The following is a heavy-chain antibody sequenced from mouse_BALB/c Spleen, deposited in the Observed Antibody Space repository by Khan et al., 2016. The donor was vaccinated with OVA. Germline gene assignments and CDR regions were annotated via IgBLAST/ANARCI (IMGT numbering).Heavy chain of an antibody. CDR3: ARDYYGTSWYFDV. CDR1: GYSITSGYY. J-gene: IGHJ1*01. CDR2: IRYDGSN. D-gene: IGHD1-1*01. Sequence: EVQLVESGPGLVKPSQSLSLTCSVTGYSITSGYYWNWIRQFPGNKLEWMDYIRYDGSNNYNPSLKNRISITRDTSKNQFFLKLNSVTTEDTATXYCARDYYGTSWYFDVWGAGTTVTVSS. V-gene: IGHV3-6*02.